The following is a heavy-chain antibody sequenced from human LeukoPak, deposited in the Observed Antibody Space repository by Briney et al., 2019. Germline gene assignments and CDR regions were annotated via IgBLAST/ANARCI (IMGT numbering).Heavy chain of an antibody. D-gene: IGHD2-2*01. V-gene: IGHV4-59*05. Sequence: PSETLSLTCSVSGGSIRSYYWSWIRQPPGKGLEWIGSIYYSGSTYYNPSLKSRVTISVDTSKNQFSLKLSSVTAADTAVYYCARLLGYCSSTSCHGHFDYWGQGTLVTVSS. J-gene: IGHJ4*02. CDR3: ARLLGYCSSTSCHGHFDY. CDR2: IYYSGST. CDR1: GGSIRSYY.